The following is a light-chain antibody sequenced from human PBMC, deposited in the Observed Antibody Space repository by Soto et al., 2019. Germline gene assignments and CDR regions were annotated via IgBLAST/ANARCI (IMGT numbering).Light chain of an antibody. CDR3: QHRSNS. Sequence: EIVLTQSPATPSLSPGERATLSCRASQSVNSYLGWYQQKPGQAPRLLIYDASNRATGIPGRFSGSGSGTDFTLTISSLEPEDFALYYCQHRSNSFGQGTRLEIK. J-gene: IGKJ5*01. CDR1: QSVNSY. V-gene: IGKV3-11*01. CDR2: DAS.